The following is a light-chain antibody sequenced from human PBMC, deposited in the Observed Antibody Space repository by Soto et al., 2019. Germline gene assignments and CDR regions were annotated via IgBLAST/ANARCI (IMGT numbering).Light chain of an antibody. J-gene: IGLJ3*02. Sequence: QSVLTQTPSASGTPGQRVTISCSGSRSNIGNTAVSWYQQFPGTATKLLIYNNNQRPSGVPDRFSGSKSGTSASLAISGLQSEDEAEDYCATWDDSLNARGVFGGGTQLTVL. V-gene: IGLV1-44*01. CDR2: NNN. CDR1: RSNIGNTA. CDR3: ATWDDSLNARGV.